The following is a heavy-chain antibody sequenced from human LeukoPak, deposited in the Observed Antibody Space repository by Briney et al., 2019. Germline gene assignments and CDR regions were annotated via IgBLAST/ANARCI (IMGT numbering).Heavy chain of an antibody. CDR3: AKDRSMTTVTPFDN. Sequence: GGSLRLSCAASGFTFSSYSMNWVRQAPGKGLEWVSYISGSSGTRYYADSVRGRFTISRDNSKNTVYLQMNSLRAEDTTVYYCAKDRSMTTVTPFDNWGQGTLVAVSS. CDR2: ISGSSGTR. CDR1: GFTFSSYS. V-gene: IGHV3-48*01. D-gene: IGHD4-17*01. J-gene: IGHJ4*02.